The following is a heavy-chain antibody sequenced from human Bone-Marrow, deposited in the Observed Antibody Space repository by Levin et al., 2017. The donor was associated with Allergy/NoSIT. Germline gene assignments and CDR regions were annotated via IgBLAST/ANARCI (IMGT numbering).Heavy chain of an antibody. D-gene: IGHD5-18*01. CDR1: GGSISSGDYY. CDR2: IYYSGST. J-gene: IGHJ6*02. Sequence: SETLSLTCTVSGGSISSGDYYWSWIRQPPGKGLEWIGYIYYSGSTYYNPSLKSRVTISVDTSKNQFSLKLSSVTAADTAVYYCARAGRGYSYGRTLYYYGMDVWGQGTTVTVSS. V-gene: IGHV4-30-4*01. CDR3: ARAGRGYSYGRTLYYYGMDV.